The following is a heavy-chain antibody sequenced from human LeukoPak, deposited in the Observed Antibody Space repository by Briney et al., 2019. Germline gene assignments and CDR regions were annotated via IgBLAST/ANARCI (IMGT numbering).Heavy chain of an antibody. CDR2: IYYSGST. CDR1: GGSISSYY. J-gene: IGHJ6*03. V-gene: IGHV4-59*01. D-gene: IGHD5-18*01. Sequence: KPSETLSLTCTVSGGSISSYYWSRIRQPPGKGLEWIGCIYYSGSTNYNSSLKSRVTISVDTSKNQFSLKLTSVTAADTAVYYCARTTEGGYTYGYFYYYYMDVWGKGTTVTISS. CDR3: ARTTEGGYTYGYFYYYYMDV.